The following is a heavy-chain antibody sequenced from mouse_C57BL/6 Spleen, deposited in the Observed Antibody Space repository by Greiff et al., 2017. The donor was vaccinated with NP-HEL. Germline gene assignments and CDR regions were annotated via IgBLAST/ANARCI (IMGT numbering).Heavy chain of an antibody. Sequence: EVKLVESGPGLVKPSQSLSLTCSVTGYSITSGYYWNWIRQFPGNKLEWMGYISYDGSNNYNPSLKNRISITRDTSKNQFFLKLNSVTTEDTATYYCAREGDDYDGGVYFDYWGQGTTLTVSS. D-gene: IGHD2-4*01. J-gene: IGHJ2*01. CDR1: GYSITSGYY. CDR3: AREGDDYDGGVYFDY. V-gene: IGHV3-6*01. CDR2: ISYDGSN.